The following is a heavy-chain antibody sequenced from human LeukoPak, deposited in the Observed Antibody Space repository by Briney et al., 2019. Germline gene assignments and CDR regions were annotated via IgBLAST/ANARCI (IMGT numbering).Heavy chain of an antibody. CDR1: GFTFSSYW. V-gene: IGHV3-74*01. Sequence: GGSLRLSCAASGFTFSSYWMHWVRQAPGKGLVWVSRINGDGSSTSYADSVKGRFTISRDNAKNTLYLQMNSLRAEDTAVYYCARVAGGSSPYYFDYWGRGTLVTVSS. CDR3: ARVAGGSSPYYFDY. D-gene: IGHD6-13*01. CDR2: INGDGSST. J-gene: IGHJ4*02.